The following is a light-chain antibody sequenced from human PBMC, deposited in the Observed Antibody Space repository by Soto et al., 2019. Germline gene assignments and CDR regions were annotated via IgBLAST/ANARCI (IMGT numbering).Light chain of an antibody. Sequence: QSVLTQPAFVSGSPGQSITISCTGTGSDVGGYNYVSWYQQHPGKAPKVMIYDVSNRPSGVSNRFSGSKSGNTDSLTISGLQAEDEADYYCSSYTSATSPLVFGGGTKLTVL. V-gene: IGLV2-14*01. CDR3: SSYTSATSPLV. CDR1: GSDVGGYNY. CDR2: DVS. J-gene: IGLJ2*01.